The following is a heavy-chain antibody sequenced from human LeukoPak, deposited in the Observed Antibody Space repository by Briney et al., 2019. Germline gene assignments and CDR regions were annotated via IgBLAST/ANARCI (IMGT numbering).Heavy chain of an antibody. D-gene: IGHD5-12*01. V-gene: IGHV4-61*02. CDR1: GGSISSGSYY. CDR3: ARGTPTTPFKYYYYYMDV. CDR2: IYTSGST. Sequence: SETLSLTCTVSGGSISSGSYYWSWIRQPAGKGLEWIGRIYTSGSTNYNPSLKSRVTISVDTSKNQFSLKLSSATAADTAVYYCARGTPTTPFKYYYYYMDVWGKGTTVTVS. J-gene: IGHJ6*03.